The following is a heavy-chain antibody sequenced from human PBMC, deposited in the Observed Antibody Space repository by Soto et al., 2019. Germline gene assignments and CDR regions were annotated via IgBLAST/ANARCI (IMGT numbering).Heavy chain of an antibody. V-gene: IGHV4-39*01. CDR3: ARHDVDTRWFDP. Sequence: SETRSLTCTVSGGSISSSSYYWGWIRQPPGKGLEWIGSIYYSGSTYYNPSLKSRVTISVDTSKNQFSLKLSSVTAADTAVYYCARHDVDTRWFDPWGQGISVTVSS. D-gene: IGHD5-18*01. J-gene: IGHJ5*02. CDR2: IYYSGST. CDR1: GGSISSSSYY.